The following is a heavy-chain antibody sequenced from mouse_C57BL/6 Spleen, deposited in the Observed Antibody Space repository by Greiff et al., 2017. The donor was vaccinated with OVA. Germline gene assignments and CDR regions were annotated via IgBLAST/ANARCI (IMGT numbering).Heavy chain of an antibody. CDR2: IYPGDGDT. CDR3: AREGITTVVVDY. CDR1: GYAFSSSW. D-gene: IGHD1-1*01. J-gene: IGHJ2*01. V-gene: IGHV1-82*01. Sequence: VQLQESGPELVKPGASVKISCKASGYAFSSSWMNWVKQRPGKGLEWIGRIYPGDGDTNYNGKFKGKATLTADKSSSPAYMQLSSLTSEDSAVYFCAREGITTVVVDYWGQGTTLTVSS.